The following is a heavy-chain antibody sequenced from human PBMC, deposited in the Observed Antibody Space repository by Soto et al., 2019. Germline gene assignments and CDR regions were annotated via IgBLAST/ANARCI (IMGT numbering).Heavy chain of an antibody. J-gene: IGHJ5*01. CDR3: ARAVGSSLNWLDS. D-gene: IGHD6-13*01. Sequence: QVQLVQSGAEVKIPGASVKVSCKASRYTFTSYHMHWVRQAPGQGLEWMGIINPSGGSTSYAQKFQGRVIVIRDTSASTVYMELSSLRSDDTAVYYCARAVGSSLNWLDSWGQGALVTVSS. CDR1: RYTFTSYH. CDR2: INPSGGST. V-gene: IGHV1-46*01.